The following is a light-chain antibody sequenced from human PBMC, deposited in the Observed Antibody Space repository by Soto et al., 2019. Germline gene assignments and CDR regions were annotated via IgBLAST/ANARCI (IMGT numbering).Light chain of an antibody. V-gene: IGKV3D-20*02. CDR1: QSVSSSY. Sequence: EIVLTQSPGTLSLSPGERATLSCRASQSVSSSYLAWYQQKPGQAPRLLIYGASSRATGIPDRFSGSGSGTDFTLTISSLEPEDFAVYYCQQRSNWPPWWTFGQGTKVDIK. CDR2: GAS. CDR3: QQRSNWPPWWT. J-gene: IGKJ1*01.